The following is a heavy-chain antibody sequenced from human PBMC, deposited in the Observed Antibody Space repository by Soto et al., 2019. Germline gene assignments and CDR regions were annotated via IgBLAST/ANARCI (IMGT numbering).Heavy chain of an antibody. CDR3: AKDRGRDIVVVPAGPNMDV. CDR1: GFTFSSYA. V-gene: IGHV3-23*01. J-gene: IGHJ6*03. CDR2: ISGSGGST. Sequence: GGSLRLSCAASGFTFSSYAMSWVRQAPGKGLEWVSAISGSGGSTYYADSVKGRFTISRDNSKNTLYLQMNSLRAEDTAVYYCAKDRGRDIVVVPAGPNMDVWGKGTTVTVSS. D-gene: IGHD2-2*01.